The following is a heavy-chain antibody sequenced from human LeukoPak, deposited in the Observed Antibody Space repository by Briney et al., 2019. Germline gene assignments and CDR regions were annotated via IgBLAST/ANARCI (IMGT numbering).Heavy chain of an antibody. CDR2: IGTSNSYI. Sequence: SGGSLRLSCVVSGFTFSSYNMNWVRQAPGKGLEWVSSIGTSNSYIYYADSVTGRFTISRDNAKNSLYLQMNSLRAEDTAVYYCARRATTERGHSYGLDYWGQGTLVTVSS. D-gene: IGHD5-18*01. CDR1: GFTFSSYN. CDR3: ARRATTERGHSYGLDY. J-gene: IGHJ4*02. V-gene: IGHV3-21*01.